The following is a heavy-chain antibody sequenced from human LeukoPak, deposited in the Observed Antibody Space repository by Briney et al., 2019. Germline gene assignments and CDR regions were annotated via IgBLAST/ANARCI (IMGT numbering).Heavy chain of an antibody. CDR3: ATTYRRGYSYGYPLGY. V-gene: IGHV4-34*01. CDR1: GGSFSGYY. J-gene: IGHJ4*02. Sequence: SETLSLTCAVYGGSFSGYYWSWIRQPPGKGLEWIGEINHSGSTNYNPSLKSRVTISVDTSKNQFSLKLSSVTAADTAVYYCATTYRRGYSYGYPLGYWGQGTLVTVSS. D-gene: IGHD5-18*01. CDR2: INHSGST.